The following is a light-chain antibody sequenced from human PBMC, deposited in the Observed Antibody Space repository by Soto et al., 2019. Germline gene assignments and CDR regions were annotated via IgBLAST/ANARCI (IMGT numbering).Light chain of an antibody. V-gene: IGKV3-15*01. CDR1: QSVYSS. J-gene: IGKJ1*01. Sequence: ETVMTQSPATLSVSPGERATLSCRTSQSVYSSLAWYQQKPGQAPRLLIYGASTRATGIPARFSGSGSGTEFTLTISSLESEDSAVYYCQQRSDWPRTCGQGTKVDIK. CDR2: GAS. CDR3: QQRSDWPRT.